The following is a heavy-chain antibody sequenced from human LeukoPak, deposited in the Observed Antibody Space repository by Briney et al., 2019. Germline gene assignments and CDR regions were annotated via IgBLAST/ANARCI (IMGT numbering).Heavy chain of an antibody. Sequence: SQTLSLTCAISGDSVSSNSAAWNWIRQSPSRGLEWLGRTYYRSKWYNDYAVSVKSRITVNPDTSKNQFSLQLNSVTPEDTAVYYCARAKRSGYREFGGFDYWGQGTLVTVSS. V-gene: IGHV6-1*01. D-gene: IGHD3-3*01. CDR2: TYYRSKWYN. CDR1: GDSVSSNSAA. J-gene: IGHJ4*02. CDR3: ARAKRSGYREFGGFDY.